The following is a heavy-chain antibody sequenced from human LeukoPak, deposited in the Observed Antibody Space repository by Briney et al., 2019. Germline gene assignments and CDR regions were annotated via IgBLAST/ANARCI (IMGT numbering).Heavy chain of an antibody. J-gene: IGHJ4*02. Sequence: GASVTVSCKASEYTFTSYDINWVRQAPGQGLEWMGWMNPNSGNTDYAQKFQGRVTFTRVTSISTAYMELNNLTSEDTAVYYFARGSWGEIAGRKSFEFWGQGSLVTVSS. CDR1: EYTFTSYD. CDR3: ARGSWGEIAGRKSFEF. CDR2: MNPNSGNT. D-gene: IGHD6-6*01. V-gene: IGHV1-8*01.